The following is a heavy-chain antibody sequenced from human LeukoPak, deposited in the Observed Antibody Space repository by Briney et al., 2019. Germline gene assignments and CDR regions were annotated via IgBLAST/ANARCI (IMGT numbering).Heavy chain of an antibody. CDR2: ISSDSNSI. CDR3: TRGSYGDYAY. Sequence: GGSLRLSCAASGFIFSSFTMNWVRQAPGKGLEWVSSISSDSNSIYYADSVKGRFTISRDNAKNSLFLQMDSLRAEDTALYYCTRGSYGDYAYWGQGTLVTVSS. D-gene: IGHD4-17*01. V-gene: IGHV3-21*01. J-gene: IGHJ4*02. CDR1: GFIFSSFT.